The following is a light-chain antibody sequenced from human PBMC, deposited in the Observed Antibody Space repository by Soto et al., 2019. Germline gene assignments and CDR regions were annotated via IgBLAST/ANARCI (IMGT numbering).Light chain of an antibody. J-gene: IGLJ1*01. Sequence: QSVLTQPPSVSGAPGQRVIISCTGSTSNIGAGYDVHWYQQLPTTAPKLLIYGNSNRPSGVPDRFSGSKSGTSASLAITGLQAEDEADYYCQSYDRNLSGVYVFGTGTKVTVL. CDR1: TSNIGAGYD. CDR2: GNS. CDR3: QSYDRNLSGVYV. V-gene: IGLV1-40*01.